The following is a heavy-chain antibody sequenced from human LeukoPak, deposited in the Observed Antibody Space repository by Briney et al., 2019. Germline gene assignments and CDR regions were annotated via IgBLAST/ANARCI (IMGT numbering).Heavy chain of an antibody. Sequence: SVKVSDKASGGTFSSYAISWVRQAPGQGLEWMGGIIPIFGTANYAQKFQGRVTITADESTSTAYMELSSLRSEDTAVYYCARGALSGSYLWLDYWGQGTLVTVSS. CDR1: GGTFSSYA. J-gene: IGHJ4*02. D-gene: IGHD1-26*01. V-gene: IGHV1-69*01. CDR2: IIPIFGTA. CDR3: ARGALSGSYLWLDY.